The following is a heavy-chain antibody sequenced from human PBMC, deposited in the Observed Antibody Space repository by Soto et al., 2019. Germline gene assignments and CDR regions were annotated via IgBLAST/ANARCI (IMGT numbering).Heavy chain of an antibody. D-gene: IGHD1-20*01. Sequence: GASVKVSCKASGGTFSSYAISWVRQAPGQGLEWMGGIIPIFGTANYAQKFQGRVTITADESASTAYMELSSLRSEDTAVYYCARGITGTHSFDYWGQGTLVTVSS. CDR3: ARGITGTHSFDY. CDR1: GGTFSSYA. J-gene: IGHJ4*02. V-gene: IGHV1-69*13. CDR2: IIPIFGTA.